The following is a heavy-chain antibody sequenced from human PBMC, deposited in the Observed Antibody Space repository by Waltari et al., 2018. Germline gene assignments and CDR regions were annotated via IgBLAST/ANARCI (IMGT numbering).Heavy chain of an antibody. J-gene: IGHJ3*02. CDR3: ARGSDSSGYPGGDAFDI. CDR2: IYSGVST. V-gene: IGHV3-53*01. CDR1: GFTVSSNY. Sequence: EVQLVESGGGLIQPGGSLRLSCAASGFTVSSNYMSWVRQAPGKGLEWVSVIYSGVSTYDADSVKGRFTISRDNSKNTLYRQMNSLRAEDTAVYYCARGSDSSGYPGGDAFDIWGQGTMVTVSS. D-gene: IGHD3-22*01.